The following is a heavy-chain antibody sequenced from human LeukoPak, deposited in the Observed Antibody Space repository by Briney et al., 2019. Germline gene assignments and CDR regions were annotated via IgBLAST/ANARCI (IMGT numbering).Heavy chain of an antibody. J-gene: IGHJ3*02. CDR3: ARYGFSSSWQGGWHAFDI. V-gene: IGHV1-46*01. D-gene: IGHD6-13*01. CDR2: INPTVGDT. CDR1: GYTLTSYY. Sequence: ASVKVSCKASGYTLTSYYMHWVRHAPGQGLEWMGIINPTVGDTIYAQKFQGRVTMTRDMSTSTVYMELSSLRSDDTAVYYCARYGFSSSWQGGWHAFDIWGQGTMVTVSS.